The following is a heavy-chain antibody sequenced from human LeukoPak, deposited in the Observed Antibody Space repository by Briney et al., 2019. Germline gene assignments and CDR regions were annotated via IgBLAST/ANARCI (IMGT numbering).Heavy chain of an antibody. CDR3: ARESGREQQLVRHDY. J-gene: IGHJ4*02. D-gene: IGHD6-13*01. Sequence: SDTLSLTCALSGGSLTRYYWTWILQPPAKGLEWIGRIYISGSTNYNPSLKSRVTLSVDKSKNQFSLKPSSVTAADTAVYYCARESGREQQLVRHDYWGQGTLVTVSS. V-gene: IGHV4-4*07. CDR1: GGSLTRYY. CDR2: IYISGST.